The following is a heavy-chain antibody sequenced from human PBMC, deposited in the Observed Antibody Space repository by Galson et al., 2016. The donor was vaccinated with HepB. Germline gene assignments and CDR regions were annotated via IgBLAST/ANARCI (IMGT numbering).Heavy chain of an antibody. D-gene: IGHD3-3*01. V-gene: IGHV3-33*06. Sequence: SLRLSCAASGFTFSSYGMHWVRQAPGKGLEWVAVIWYDGSNKYNAYSVKGRSTISRANSKNTLYLQMNSLRAEDAAVYYCAKSYYDFWSGYDYYYGMDVWGQGTTVTVSS. CDR2: IWYDGSNK. J-gene: IGHJ6*02. CDR1: GFTFSSYG. CDR3: AKSYYDFWSGYDYYYGMDV.